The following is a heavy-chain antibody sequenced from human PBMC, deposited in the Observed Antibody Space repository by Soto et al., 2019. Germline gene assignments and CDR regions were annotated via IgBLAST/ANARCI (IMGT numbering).Heavy chain of an antibody. D-gene: IGHD2-8*02. Sequence: PSETLSLTCTLSGGSVNVGSHYWAWIRQPPGRGLEWIGSIYYSGSTYFNPSLKSRVAMSVDTSKNQFSLKLTSVTAADTAVYYCARDKITGLFDDWGQGTLGTVSS. CDR3: ARDKITGLFDD. CDR1: GGSVNVGSHY. J-gene: IGHJ4*02. V-gene: IGHV4-39*02. CDR2: IYYSGST.